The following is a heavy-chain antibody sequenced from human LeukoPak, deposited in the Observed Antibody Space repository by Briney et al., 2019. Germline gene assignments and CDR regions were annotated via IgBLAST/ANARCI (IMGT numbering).Heavy chain of an antibody. D-gene: IGHD6-13*01. CDR3: ARETGVTAAAPPPKYYYYYYMDV. CDR2: ISSNGGST. Sequence: GGSLRLSCAASGFTFSSYAMHWVRQAPGKGLEYVSAISSNGGSTYYANSVKGRFTISRDNSKNTLYLQMGSLRAEDMAVYYCARETGVTAAAPPPKYYYYYYMDVWGKGTTVTVSS. CDR1: GFTFSSYA. V-gene: IGHV3-64*01. J-gene: IGHJ6*03.